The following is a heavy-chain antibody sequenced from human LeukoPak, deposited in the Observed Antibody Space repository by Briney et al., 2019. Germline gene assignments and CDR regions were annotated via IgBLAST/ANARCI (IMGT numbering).Heavy chain of an antibody. Sequence: GGSLRLSCTASGFTFGDYAMSWFRQAPGKGLEWVGFIRSKAYGGTTEYAASVKGRFTISRDDSKSIAYLQMNSLKTEDTAVYYCTRAPPHYYDSSGYYFDYWGQGTLVTVSS. V-gene: IGHV3-49*03. CDR1: GFTFGDYA. J-gene: IGHJ4*02. D-gene: IGHD3-22*01. CDR2: IRSKAYGGTT. CDR3: TRAPPHYYDSSGYYFDY.